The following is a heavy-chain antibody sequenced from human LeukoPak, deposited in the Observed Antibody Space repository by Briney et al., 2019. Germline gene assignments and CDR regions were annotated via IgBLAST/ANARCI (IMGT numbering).Heavy chain of an antibody. CDR1: GFTFSAIV. Sequence: PGGSLDFPFAASGFTFSAIVWGWFRQAPGKGWGWVSVFGGSGGSTYYADSVMGRSTISGDNSKNTLYLQMNSLRAEDTAVYYCAKFLGPRLAVAVTTPFDYWGQGTLVTVSS. V-gene: IGHV3-23*01. CDR2: FGGSGGST. D-gene: IGHD6-19*01. J-gene: IGHJ4*02. CDR3: AKFLGPRLAVAVTTPFDY.